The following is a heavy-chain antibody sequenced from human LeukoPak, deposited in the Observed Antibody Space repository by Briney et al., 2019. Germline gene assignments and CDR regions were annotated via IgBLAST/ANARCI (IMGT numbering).Heavy chain of an antibody. J-gene: IGHJ4*02. CDR1: GYTFTNYG. CDR3: AREMYSSGYDPFDY. D-gene: IGHD6-19*01. CDR2: ISPYNGNT. V-gene: IGHV1-18*01. Sequence: ASVKVSCKASGYTFTNYGISWVRQAPGQGLEWMGWISPYNGNTNYAQKLQGRVTMTTDTSTSTTCMELRSPRSDDTAVYYCAREMYSSGYDPFDYWGQGTLVTVSS.